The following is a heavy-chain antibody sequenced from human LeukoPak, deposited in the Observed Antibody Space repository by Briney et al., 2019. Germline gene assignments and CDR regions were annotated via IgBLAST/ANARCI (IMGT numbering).Heavy chain of an antibody. J-gene: IGHJ4*02. V-gene: IGHV3-7*03. CDR2: IKQDETEK. CDR3: ARDRSWGIDY. CDR1: GFTFSNFW. D-gene: IGHD7-27*01. Sequence: PGESLRLSCTASGFTFSNFWMGWVRQAPGKRLEWVANIKQDETEKFYLGSVKGRFTISRDNAKNSLYLQMNSLRAEDTAVYYCARDRSWGIDYWGQGTLVTVSS.